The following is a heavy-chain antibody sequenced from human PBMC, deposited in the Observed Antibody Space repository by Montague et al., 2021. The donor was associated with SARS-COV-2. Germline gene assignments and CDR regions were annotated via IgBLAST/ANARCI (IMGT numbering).Heavy chain of an antibody. Sequence: SETLSLTCTVSGGSISSSSYYWGWIRQPPGKGLEWIGSLFYGGSSFYNPSLRSRVTISVDTSKNQFSLGLSSVTAADTAVYYCVAEWLAIYYFDFWGQGALVTVSS. CDR1: GGSISSSSYY. CDR3: VAEWLAIYYFDF. V-gene: IGHV4-39*01. J-gene: IGHJ4*02. CDR2: LFYGGSS. D-gene: IGHD6-19*01.